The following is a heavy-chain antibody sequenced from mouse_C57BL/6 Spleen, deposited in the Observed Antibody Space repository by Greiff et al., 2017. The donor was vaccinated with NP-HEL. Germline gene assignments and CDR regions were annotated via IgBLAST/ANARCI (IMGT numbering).Heavy chain of an antibody. Sequence: EVKLVESGGGLVKPGGSLKLSCAASGFTFSSYAMSWVRQTPEKRLEWVATISDGGSYTYYPDNVKGRFTISRDNAKNNLYLQMSHLKSEDTAMYYCARDPPLRGSRYWYFDVWGTGTTVTVSS. CDR1: GFTFSSYA. J-gene: IGHJ1*03. V-gene: IGHV5-4*01. D-gene: IGHD1-1*01. CDR2: ISDGGSYT. CDR3: ARDPPLRGSRYWYFDV.